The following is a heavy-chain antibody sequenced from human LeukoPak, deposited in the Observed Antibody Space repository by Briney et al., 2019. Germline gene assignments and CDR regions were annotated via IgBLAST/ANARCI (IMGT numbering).Heavy chain of an antibody. D-gene: IGHD3-16*01. CDR1: GFTFSSFN. J-gene: IGHJ3*02. CDR2: IKSDGSST. Sequence: GGSLRLSCAASGFTFSSFNMNWVRQAPGKGLVWVSRIKSDGSSTSYADSVKGRFTISRDDAKNTLYLQMNSLRAEDTAVYYCARVGAATYAFDIWGQGTMVTVSS. CDR3: ARVGAATYAFDI. V-gene: IGHV3-74*01.